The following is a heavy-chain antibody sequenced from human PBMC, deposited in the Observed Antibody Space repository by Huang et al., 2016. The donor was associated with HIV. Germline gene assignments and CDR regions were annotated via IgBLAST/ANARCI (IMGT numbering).Heavy chain of an antibody. V-gene: IGHV1-3*01. D-gene: IGHD2-2*03. CDR1: GYIFTTYS. Sequence: QVQLVQSGAEFKKPGASLKLSCAASGYIFTTYSIHWFRRVPGQSLQWLGCINPGNVRIPFLKSVNGRVILARDLSAATVYMQLSGLTADDTATYFCARAARGDGYHGAFDVWGQGTMVTV. CDR2: INPGNVRI. J-gene: IGHJ3*01. CDR3: ARAARGDGYHGAFDV.